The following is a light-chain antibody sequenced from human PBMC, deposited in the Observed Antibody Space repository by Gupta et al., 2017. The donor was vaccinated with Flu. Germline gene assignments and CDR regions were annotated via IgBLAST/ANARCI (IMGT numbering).Light chain of an antibody. CDR3: SSYTGSSTL. Sequence: SPLTQPAPVSGSPRPSLTVSRSGTNSDIGGYNYVSWYQQHPGKAPKLMIFEVNNRPSGVSNRFSGSKSGNTASLTISGLQAEDEAHYYCSSYTGSSTLFGGGTKLTVL. CDR1: NSDIGGYNY. V-gene: IGLV2-14*01. CDR2: EVN. J-gene: IGLJ2*01.